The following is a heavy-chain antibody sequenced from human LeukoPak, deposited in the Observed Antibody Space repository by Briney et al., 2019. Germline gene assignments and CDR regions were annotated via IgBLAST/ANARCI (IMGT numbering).Heavy chain of an antibody. Sequence: PSETLSLTCTVSGGSISSGGYYWSWIRQHPGKGLEWIGYIYYSGSTYYNPSLKSRVTISLDTSKNQFSLKLSSVTAADTAVYFCARELAGYGSGNYYNYFDYWGQGTLVTVSS. CDR3: ARELAGYGSGNYYNYFDY. V-gene: IGHV4-31*03. D-gene: IGHD3-10*01. CDR1: GGSISSGGYY. CDR2: IYYSGST. J-gene: IGHJ4*02.